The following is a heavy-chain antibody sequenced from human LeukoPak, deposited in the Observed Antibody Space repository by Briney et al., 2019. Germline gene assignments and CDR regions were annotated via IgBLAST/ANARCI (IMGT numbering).Heavy chain of an antibody. Sequence: GSLRLSCAASGFTFSSYAMSWVRQAPGKGLEWVSAISGSGGSTYYADSVEGRFTISRDNSKNTLYLQMNSLRAEDTAVYYCAKRSQPVDYGDYDFDYWGQGTLVTVSS. CDR1: GFTFSSYA. CDR2: ISGSGGST. J-gene: IGHJ4*02. CDR3: AKRSQPVDYGDYDFDY. V-gene: IGHV3-23*01. D-gene: IGHD4-17*01.